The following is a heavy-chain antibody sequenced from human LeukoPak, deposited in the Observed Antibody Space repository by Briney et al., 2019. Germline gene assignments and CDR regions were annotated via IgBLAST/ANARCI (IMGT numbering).Heavy chain of an antibody. J-gene: IGHJ4*02. CDR1: GFTFSSYA. CDR2: ISGSGGST. D-gene: IGHD6-13*01. V-gene: IGHV3-23*01. CDR3: AKAEGYSSSWYDY. Sequence: GGSLRLSCAASGFTFSSYAMSWVRQAPGKGLEWVLAISGSGGSTYYADSVKGRFTISRDNSKNTLYLQMSSLRAEDTAVYYCAKAEGYSSSWYDYWGQGTLVTVSS.